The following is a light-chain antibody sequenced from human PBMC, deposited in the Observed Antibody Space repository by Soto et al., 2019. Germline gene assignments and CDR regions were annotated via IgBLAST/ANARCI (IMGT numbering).Light chain of an antibody. CDR1: QGISTW. J-gene: IGKJ2*01. Sequence: DIQLTQSPSSVSASVGARVTLTCRASQGISTWLAWYQQRPGKAPQLLIFAASSLQSGVPSRFSGSGSGTDFTLTISSLQPEDFATYYCQQTNSFPYTFGQGTKVDIK. V-gene: IGKV1-12*01. CDR2: AAS. CDR3: QQTNSFPYT.